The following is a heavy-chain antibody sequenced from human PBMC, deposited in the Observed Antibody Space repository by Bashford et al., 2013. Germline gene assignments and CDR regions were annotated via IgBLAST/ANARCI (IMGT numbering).Heavy chain of an antibody. J-gene: IGHJ4*02. D-gene: IGHD2-21*02. Sequence: SETLSLTCTVSGGPIGSSTYYWGWIRQPPGKGLEWIGTFYYIGTTYYNPSLKSRVTISADTSKNQFSLKLSSVTAADTAVYYCARGRGHWKRSYYFDYWGQGTLVTVSS. V-gene: IGHV4-39*01. CDR1: GGPIGSSTYY. CDR2: FYYIGTT. CDR3: ARGRGHWKRSYYFDY.